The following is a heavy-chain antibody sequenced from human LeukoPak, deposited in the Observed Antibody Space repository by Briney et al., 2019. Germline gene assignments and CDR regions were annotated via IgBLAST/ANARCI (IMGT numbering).Heavy chain of an antibody. D-gene: IGHD6-13*01. V-gene: IGHV1-69*13. CDR3: ARGYKQQLATPQYYYYYYYMDV. J-gene: IGHJ6*03. CDR1: GGTFSSYA. Sequence: SVKVSCKASGGTFSSYAISWVRQAPGQGLEWMGGIIPIFGTANYAQKFQGRVTITADESTSTAYMELSSLRSEDTAVYYCARGYKQQLATPQYYYYYYYMDVWGKGTTVTVSS. CDR2: IIPIFGTA.